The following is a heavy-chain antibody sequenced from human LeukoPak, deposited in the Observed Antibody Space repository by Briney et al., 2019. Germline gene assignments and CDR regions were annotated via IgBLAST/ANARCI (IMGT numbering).Heavy chain of an antibody. J-gene: IGHJ4*02. Sequence: ASVKVSCKASGYTFTGYYMHWVRQAPGQGLEWMGWINPNSGGTNYAQKFQGRVTMTRDTSISTAYMELSRLRSDDTAVYYCARDDSSSSGFDYWGQGTLVTVPS. CDR2: INPNSGGT. D-gene: IGHD6-6*01. CDR1: GYTFTGYY. CDR3: ARDDSSSSGFDY. V-gene: IGHV1-2*02.